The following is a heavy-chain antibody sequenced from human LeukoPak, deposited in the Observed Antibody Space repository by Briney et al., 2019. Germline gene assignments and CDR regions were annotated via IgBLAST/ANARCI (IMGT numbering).Heavy chain of an antibody. CDR2: IKQDGSEK. CDR1: GFIFSTYW. V-gene: IGHV3-7*03. Sequence: GGSLRLSCAASGFIFSTYWMSWVRQVPGKGLEWVAHIKQDGSEKYYVDSVKGRFTISRDNAKNSLHLQMNNLRAEDTAVYYCARGFGRPWGQGTLVTVSS. CDR3: ARGFGRP. J-gene: IGHJ5*02. D-gene: IGHD3-10*01.